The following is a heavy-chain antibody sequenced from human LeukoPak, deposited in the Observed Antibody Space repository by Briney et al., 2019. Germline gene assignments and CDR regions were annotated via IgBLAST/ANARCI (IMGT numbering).Heavy chain of an antibody. CDR3: ARDRRAITFGGVIVYNWFDP. Sequence: GSLRLSCAASGFTFSSYSMNWVRQAPGKGLEWVSSISSSSSYIYYADSVKGRFTISRDNAKNSLYLQMNSLRAEDTAVYYCARDRRAITFGGVIVYNWFDPWGQGTLVTVSS. D-gene: IGHD3-16*02. CDR1: GFTFSSYS. CDR2: ISSSSSYI. V-gene: IGHV3-21*01. J-gene: IGHJ5*02.